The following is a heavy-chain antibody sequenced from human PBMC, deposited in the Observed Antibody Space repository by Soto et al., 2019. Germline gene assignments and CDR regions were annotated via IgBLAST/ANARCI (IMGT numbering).Heavy chain of an antibody. D-gene: IGHD3-16*01. CDR3: ARGLQDRFDY. CDR2: VYFDGST. V-gene: IGHV4-4*02. CDR1: GGSFSDSDW. Sequence: SETLSLTCAVSGGSFSDSDWWSWVRQPPGKGLEWIGEVYFDGSTNYNPSLKSRVSISVDISSNHFSLTLRSVTVADTAVYYCARGLQDRFDYWGQGKLVTVSS. J-gene: IGHJ4*02.